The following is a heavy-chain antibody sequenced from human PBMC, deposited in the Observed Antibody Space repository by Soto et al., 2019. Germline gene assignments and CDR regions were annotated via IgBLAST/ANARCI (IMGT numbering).Heavy chain of an antibody. Sequence: SVKVSCKASGGTFSSYAISWVRQAPGQGLEWMGGIIPIFGTANYAQKFQGRVTITADESTSTAYMELSSLRSEDTAVYYCAREWDNYYYGMDVWGQGPRSPSP. V-gene: IGHV1-69*13. J-gene: IGHJ6*02. D-gene: IGHD1-26*01. CDR3: AREWDNYYYGMDV. CDR2: IIPIFGTA. CDR1: GGTFSSYA.